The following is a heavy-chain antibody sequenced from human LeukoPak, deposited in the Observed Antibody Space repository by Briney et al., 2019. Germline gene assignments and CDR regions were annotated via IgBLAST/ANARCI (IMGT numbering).Heavy chain of an antibody. CDR2: IYSGGST. J-gene: IGHJ6*03. Sequence: GGSLRLSCAASEFSVGSNYMTWVRQAPGKGLEWVSLIYSGGSTYYADSVKGRFTISRDNAKNSLYLQMNSLRAEDTAVYYCSREFRGYNRLRIYYYYMDVWGKGTTVSVSS. CDR1: EFSVGSNY. V-gene: IGHV3-66*01. CDR3: SREFRGYNRLRIYYYYMDV. D-gene: IGHD5-24*01.